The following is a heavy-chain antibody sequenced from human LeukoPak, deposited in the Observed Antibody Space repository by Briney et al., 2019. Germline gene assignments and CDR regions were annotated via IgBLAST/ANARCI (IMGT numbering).Heavy chain of an antibody. CDR3: ARDGIAAVPNDY. D-gene: IGHD6-13*01. CDR2: ITSDGTSA. CDR1: GFTFNDYW. V-gene: IGHV3-74*01. Sequence: GGSLRLSSAASGFTFNDYWMHWVRQAPGKGLVWVSRITSDGTSAAYADSVKGRFTISRDNAKNTLYLQMSSLRAEDTAVYYCARDGIAAVPNDYWGQGTLVTVSS. J-gene: IGHJ4*02.